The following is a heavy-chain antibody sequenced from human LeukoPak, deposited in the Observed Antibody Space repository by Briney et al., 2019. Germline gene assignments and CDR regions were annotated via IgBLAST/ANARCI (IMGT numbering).Heavy chain of an antibody. J-gene: IGHJ4*02. Sequence: SETLSLTCSVSGCSIINNIYYWGWIRQPPGKGLEWIGNIYYSGSTYYNPSLKSRVIISVDTSKNQFSLKMSSVTAADTAVYYCARTGYSSSYYKFRFDYWGQGTLVTVSS. CDR2: IYYSGST. D-gene: IGHD6-13*01. CDR3: ARTGYSSSYYKFRFDY. CDR1: GCSIINNIYY. V-gene: IGHV4-39*07.